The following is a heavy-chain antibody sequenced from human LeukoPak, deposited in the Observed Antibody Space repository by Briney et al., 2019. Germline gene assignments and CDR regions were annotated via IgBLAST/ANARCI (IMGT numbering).Heavy chain of an antibody. CDR1: GGSISSGGYY. CDR3: ARGTMIANWYFDL. V-gene: IGHV4-31*03. CDR2: IYYSGST. J-gene: IGHJ2*01. Sequence: PSETLSLTCTVSGGSISSGGYYWSWIRQHPGKGLEWIGYIYYSGSTYYNPSLKSRVTISVDTSKNQFSLKLSSVTAADTAVYYCARGTMIANWYFDLWGRGTLVTVSS. D-gene: IGHD3-22*01.